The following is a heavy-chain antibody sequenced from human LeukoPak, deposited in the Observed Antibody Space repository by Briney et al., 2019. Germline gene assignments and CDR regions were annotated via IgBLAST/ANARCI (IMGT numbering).Heavy chain of an antibody. D-gene: IGHD3-10*01. CDR3: ARDPGGYDY. CDR1: GFTFSGYP. Sequence: PGKSLRLSCAASGFTFSGYPIHWVCQAPGKGLEWVAVISYDGSNKYYADSVKGRFTISRDNSKNTLYLQMNSLRAEDTAVYYCARDPGGYDYWGQGTLVTVSS. V-gene: IGHV3-30-3*01. J-gene: IGHJ4*02. CDR2: ISYDGSNK.